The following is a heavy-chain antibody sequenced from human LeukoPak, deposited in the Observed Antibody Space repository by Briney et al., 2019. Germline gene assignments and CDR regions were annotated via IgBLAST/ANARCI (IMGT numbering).Heavy chain of an antibody. D-gene: IGHD2-21*02. V-gene: IGHV5-51*01. CDR1: GYRFTRYP. CDR3: ARDVGDYDYYYYMDV. Sequence: GESLKISCQASGYRFTRYPIAWVRQMPGKGLEWMGIIYPGDSDTRYSPSFQGQVTISAGRSITTAYLQWSSLKESDTATYFCARDVGDYDYYYYMDVWGKGTMVTVSS. J-gene: IGHJ6*03. CDR2: IYPGDSDT.